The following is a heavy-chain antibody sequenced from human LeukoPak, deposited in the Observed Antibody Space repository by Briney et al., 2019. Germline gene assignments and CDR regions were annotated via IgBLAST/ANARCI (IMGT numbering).Heavy chain of an antibody. CDR3: ARVAPYYYDSSGYYDY. D-gene: IGHD3-22*01. Sequence: GGSLRLSCAASGFTFSSYWMHWVRQAPGKGLVWVSRINSDGSSTGYADSVKGRFTISRDNAKNTLYLQMNSLRAEDTAVYYCARVAPYYYDSSGYYDYWGQGTLVTVSS. J-gene: IGHJ4*02. CDR1: GFTFSSYW. V-gene: IGHV3-74*01. CDR2: INSDGSST.